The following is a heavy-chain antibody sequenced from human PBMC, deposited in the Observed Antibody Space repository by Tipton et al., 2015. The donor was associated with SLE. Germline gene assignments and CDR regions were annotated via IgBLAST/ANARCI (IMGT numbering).Heavy chain of an antibody. V-gene: IGHV4-34*01. J-gene: IGHJ6*03. CDR3: AREPVYYYYYMDV. CDR1: GFTFSSYA. Sequence: LRLSCVASGFTFSSYAMSWVRQAPGKGLEWIGEINHSGSTNYNPSLKSRVTISVDTSKNQFSLKLSSVTAADTAVYYCAREPVYYYYYMDVWGKGTTVTVSS. CDR2: INHSGST.